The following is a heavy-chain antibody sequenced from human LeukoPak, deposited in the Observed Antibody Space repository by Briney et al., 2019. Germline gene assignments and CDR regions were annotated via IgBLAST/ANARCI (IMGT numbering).Heavy chain of an antibody. D-gene: IGHD3-10*01. CDR3: ARGGVAAKYYFDY. J-gene: IGHJ4*02. V-gene: IGHV4-59*11. CDR2: IYYSGTT. CDR1: GCSISPLY. Sequence: SETLSLTCTVSGCSISPLYWGWIRQPPGKGLEFIGYIYYSGTTNYNPSLRSRVTLSVDTSKNQFSLKLSSVTAADTAVYYCARGGVAAKYYFDYWGPGTLVTVSS.